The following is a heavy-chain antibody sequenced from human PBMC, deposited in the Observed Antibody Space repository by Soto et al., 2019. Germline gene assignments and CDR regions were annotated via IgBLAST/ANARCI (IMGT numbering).Heavy chain of an antibody. Sequence: ASVKVSCKSSGYSFTRYGIGWARQAPGQGLEWMGWINAYNGNTNYAQNLQGRLTLTTDTSTTTAYMELRSLRSNDTAIYYCAMVDVYVTPSPQDVWGQGTTVTVSS. CDR3: AMVDVYVTPSPQDV. V-gene: IGHV1-18*01. J-gene: IGHJ6*02. CDR2: INAYNGNT. CDR1: GYSFTRYG. D-gene: IGHD3-16*01.